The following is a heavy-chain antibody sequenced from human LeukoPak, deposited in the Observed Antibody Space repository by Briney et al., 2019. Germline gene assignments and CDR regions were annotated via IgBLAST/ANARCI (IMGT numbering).Heavy chain of an antibody. Sequence: GASVTVSCKVSGYTLTELSMHWVRQAPGKGLEWMGGFDPEDGETIYAQKFQGRVTMTEDTSTDTAYMELSSLRSEDTAVYYCAASPRRGYNQYYYYMDVWGKGTTVTISS. CDR1: GYTLTELS. CDR3: AASPRRGYNQYYYYMDV. V-gene: IGHV1-24*01. D-gene: IGHD5-18*01. CDR2: FDPEDGET. J-gene: IGHJ6*03.